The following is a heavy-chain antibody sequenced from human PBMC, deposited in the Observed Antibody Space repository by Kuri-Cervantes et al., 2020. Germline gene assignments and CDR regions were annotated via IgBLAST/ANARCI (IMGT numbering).Heavy chain of an antibody. CDR2: IYTSGST. J-gene: IGHJ5*02. V-gene: IGHV4-4*07. D-gene: IGHD3-10*01. Sequence: GSLRFSCTVSGGSISSYYWSWIRQPAGKGLEWIGRIYTSGSTNYNPSLKSRVTMSVDTSKNQFSLKLSSVTAADTAVYYCARNTIWFGELARFDPWGQGTLVTVSS. CDR3: ARNTIWFGELARFDP. CDR1: GGSISSYY.